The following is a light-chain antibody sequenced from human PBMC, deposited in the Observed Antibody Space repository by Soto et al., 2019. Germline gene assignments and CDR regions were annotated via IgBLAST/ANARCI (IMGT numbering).Light chain of an antibody. CDR2: SDT. CDR3: AAWDDSLNGSVV. Sequence: QSVLTQPPSASGTPGQRVTISCSGSSSNIGSYTVNWYQQLPGTAPKLLIYSDTQRPSGVPARFSGSKSGTSASLAISGLQSEDEADDYCAAWDDSLNGSVVFGGGTKLTVL. J-gene: IGLJ2*01. CDR1: SSNIGSYT. V-gene: IGLV1-44*01.